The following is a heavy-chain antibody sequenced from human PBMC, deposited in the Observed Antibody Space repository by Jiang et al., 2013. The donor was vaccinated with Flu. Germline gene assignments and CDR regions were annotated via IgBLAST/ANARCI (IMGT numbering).Heavy chain of an antibody. CDR1: GGSITTYF. V-gene: IGHV4-59*01. CDR2: IYYNGDT. D-gene: IGHD2-2*01. J-gene: IGHJ4*02. CDR3: AAYAGVTSKPFDY. Sequence: TVSGGSITTYFWNWIRQPPGKGLEWIGYIYYNGDTKYNPSLKSRVSISVDTSKNQFSLKLSSVTAADTAVYYCAAYAGVTSKPFDYWGQGSLVTVSS.